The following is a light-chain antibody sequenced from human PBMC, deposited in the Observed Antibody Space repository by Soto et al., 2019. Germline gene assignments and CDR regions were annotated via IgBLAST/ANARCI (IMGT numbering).Light chain of an antibody. V-gene: IGKV3-20*01. Sequence: EIVLTQSPATLSLSPGQRATFSCRASQSVSSNLASYQQRPGQAPRLLIYDASNSATGIPARFSGSGSGTDFTLTISTLEPEDFAVYYCQQYGSSPPTFGQGTKVDI. J-gene: IGKJ1*01. CDR3: QQYGSSPPT. CDR2: DAS. CDR1: QSVSSN.